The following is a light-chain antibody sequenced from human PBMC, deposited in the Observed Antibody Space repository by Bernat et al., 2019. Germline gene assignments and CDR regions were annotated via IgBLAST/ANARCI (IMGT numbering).Light chain of an antibody. CDR1: SSDVGGYNY. Sequence: QSALTQPPPASGSPGQSVTISCTGTSSDVGGYNYVSWYQHHPGKAPKLMIYEVSKRPSGVPDRFSGSKSGNTASLTVSGLQAEDEASYYCSSYAGSNKFLVFGGGTKLTIL. CDR3: SSYAGSNKFLV. CDR2: EVS. V-gene: IGLV2-8*01. J-gene: IGLJ2*01.